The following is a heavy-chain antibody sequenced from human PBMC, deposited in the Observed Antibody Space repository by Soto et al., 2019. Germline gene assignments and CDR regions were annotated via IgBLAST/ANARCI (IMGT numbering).Heavy chain of an antibody. J-gene: IGHJ4*02. CDR3: VKDRYVDY. Sequence: GGSLRLSCSVFGFAFSNYAMHWVRQAPGKGLQYVSSISSNGGSTYYADSVKGRFTISRDNSKNTLYPQMSSLRVEDTAVYYCVKDRYVDYWGQGNLVTVSS. CDR1: GFAFSNYA. V-gene: IGHV3-64D*06. CDR2: ISSNGGST.